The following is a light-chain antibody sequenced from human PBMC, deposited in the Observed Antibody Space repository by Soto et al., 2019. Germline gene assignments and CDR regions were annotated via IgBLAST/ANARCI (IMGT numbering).Light chain of an antibody. Sequence: AIQLTQSPSSLSASLGDTVIITCRASQDITSDLAWYQQRPEKAPVLLIYDASRLESGVPPRFSGGGSGTEFSLTISSLQPVDFATYFCQQFNAYPRTFGQGTKVDIK. V-gene: IGKV1-13*02. CDR1: QDITSD. J-gene: IGKJ1*01. CDR2: DAS. CDR3: QQFNAYPRT.